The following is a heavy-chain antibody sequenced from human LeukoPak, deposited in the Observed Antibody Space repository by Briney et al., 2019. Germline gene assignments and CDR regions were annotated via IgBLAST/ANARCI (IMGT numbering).Heavy chain of an antibody. J-gene: IGHJ3*01. CDR1: GFTFSGYT. D-gene: IGHD6-19*01. CDR2: IRGSGDNT. V-gene: IGHV3-23*01. CDR3: ARRGGSTGWGAFDF. Sequence: GGSLRLSCAASGFTFSGYTMNWVRQAPEKGLEWVSSIRGSGDNTFYADSVKGRFTISSDNSKNTLYLQMNSLSREDTAIYYCARRGGSTGWGAFDFWGHGTMVTVSS.